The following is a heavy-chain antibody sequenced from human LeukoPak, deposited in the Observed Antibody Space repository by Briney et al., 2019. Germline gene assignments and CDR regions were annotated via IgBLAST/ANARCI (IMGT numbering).Heavy chain of an antibody. CDR3: ARDCSSTSSAPTPDAFDI. CDR2: IIPILGIA. J-gene: IGHJ3*02. Sequence: SVKVSCKASGGTFSSYTISWVRQAPRQGLEWMGRIIPILGIANYAQKFQGRVTITADKSTSTAYMELSSLRSEDTAVYYCARDCSSTSSAPTPDAFDIWGQGTMVTVSS. V-gene: IGHV1-69*04. CDR1: GGTFSSYT. D-gene: IGHD2-2*01.